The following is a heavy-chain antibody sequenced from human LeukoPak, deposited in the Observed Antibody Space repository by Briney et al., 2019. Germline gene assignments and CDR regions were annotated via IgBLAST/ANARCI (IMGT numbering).Heavy chain of an antibody. CDR3: AREDTAMVPFDYYYYGMDA. V-gene: IGHV4-34*01. D-gene: IGHD5-18*01. J-gene: IGHJ6*02. Sequence: SETLSLTCAVYGGSFSGYYWSWIRQPPRKGLEWIGEINHSGSTNYNPSLKSRVTISVDTSKNQFSLKLSSVTAADTAVYYCAREDTAMVPFDYYYYGMDAWGQGTTVTVSS. CDR1: GGSFSGYY. CDR2: INHSGST.